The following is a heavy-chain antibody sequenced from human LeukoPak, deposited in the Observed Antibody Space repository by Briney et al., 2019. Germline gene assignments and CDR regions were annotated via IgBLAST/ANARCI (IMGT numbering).Heavy chain of an antibody. CDR3: ARAPGYCSGGSCYSGDY. CDR1: GNTFIGYY. D-gene: IGHD2-15*01. J-gene: IGHJ4*02. Sequence: ASVKVSCKASGNTFIGYYMHWVRQAPGQGLEWMGIINPSGGSTSYAQKFQGRVTMTRDTSTSTVYMDLSSLRSEDTAVYYCARAPGYCSGGSCYSGDYWGQGTLVTVSS. V-gene: IGHV1-46*01. CDR2: INPSGGST.